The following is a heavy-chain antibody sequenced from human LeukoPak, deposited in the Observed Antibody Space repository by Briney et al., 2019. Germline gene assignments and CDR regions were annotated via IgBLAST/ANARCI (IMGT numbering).Heavy chain of an antibody. Sequence: GGSLRLSCAASGFTFDDYAMHWVRQAPGKGLEWVSGISWNSGSIGYADSVKGRFTISRDNAKNSLYLQMNSLRAEDTALYYCAKDITTAVAGTMDVWGQGTTVTVSS. CDR2: ISWNSGSI. CDR1: GFTFDDYA. J-gene: IGHJ6*02. D-gene: IGHD6-19*01. V-gene: IGHV3-9*01. CDR3: AKDITTAVAGTMDV.